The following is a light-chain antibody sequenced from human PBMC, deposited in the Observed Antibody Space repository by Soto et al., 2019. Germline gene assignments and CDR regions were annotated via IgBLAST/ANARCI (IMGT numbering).Light chain of an antibody. CDR3: QQASSFPFT. J-gene: IGKJ4*01. V-gene: IGKV1-12*01. CDR2: AAT. Sequence: DIQMTQSPSSLAASVGDRVTITCRASQVMSSWLVWYQQKPGHAPKLLIYAATNLLSGVPSRFSGSASGTEFTLTISNVQPEDFATYYCQQASSFPFTFGGGTEVQIK. CDR1: QVMSSW.